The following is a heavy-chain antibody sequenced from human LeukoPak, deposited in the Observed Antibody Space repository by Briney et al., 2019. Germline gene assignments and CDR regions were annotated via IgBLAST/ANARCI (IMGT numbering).Heavy chain of an antibody. CDR1: GFTFSSYA. CDR3: AKSSNIHYDFWSGYPDY. Sequence: GGSLRLSCAASGFTFSSYAMSWVRQAPGKGLEWVSAISGSGGSTYYADPVKGRFTISRDNSKNTLYLQMNSLRAEDTAVYYCAKSSNIHYDFWSGYPDYWGQGTLVTVSS. CDR2: ISGSGGST. J-gene: IGHJ4*02. V-gene: IGHV3-23*01. D-gene: IGHD3-3*01.